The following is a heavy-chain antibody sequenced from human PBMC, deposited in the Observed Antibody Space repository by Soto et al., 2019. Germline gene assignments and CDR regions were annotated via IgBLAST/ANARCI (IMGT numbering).Heavy chain of an antibody. CDR1: GGSISSYY. D-gene: IGHD3-3*01. CDR3: ARLGYYDFWSGPNWFDP. V-gene: IGHV4-59*01. Sequence: SETLSLTCTVSGGSISSYYWSWIRQPPGKGLEWIGYIYYSGSTNYNPSLKSRVTISVDTSKNQFSLKLSSVTAADTAVYYCARLGYYDFWSGPNWFDPWGHGTLVTVS. CDR2: IYYSGST. J-gene: IGHJ5*02.